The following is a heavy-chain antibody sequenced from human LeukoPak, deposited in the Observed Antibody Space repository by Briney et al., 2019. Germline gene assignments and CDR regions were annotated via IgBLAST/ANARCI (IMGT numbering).Heavy chain of an antibody. CDR1: GGSISSGYY. D-gene: IGHD2-15*01. J-gene: IGHJ6*03. CDR3: AREHCSGGSCYSIYYYYYMDV. V-gene: IGHV4-61*02. Sequence: SETLSLTCIVSGGSISSGYYWSWIRQPAGKGLEWIGRIYTSGSTNYNPSLKSRVTISVDTTKNQFSLKLSSVTAADTAVYYCAREHCSGGSCYSIYYYYYMDVWGKGTTVTVSS. CDR2: IYTSGST.